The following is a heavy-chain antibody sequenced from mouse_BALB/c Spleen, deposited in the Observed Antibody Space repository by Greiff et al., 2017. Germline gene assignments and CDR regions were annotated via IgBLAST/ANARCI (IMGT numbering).Heavy chain of an antibody. Sequence: EVKLMESGGGLVQPGGSLKLSCAASGFTFSSYGMSWVRQTPDKRLELVATINSNGGSTYYPDSVKGRFTISRDNAKNTLYLQMRSLKSEDTAMYDCARADYCGEYYLDYWGQGTTLTVSS. V-gene: IGHV5-6-3*01. CDR1: GFTFSSYG. J-gene: IGHJ2*01. D-gene: IGHD1-2*01. CDR2: INSNGGST. CDR3: ARADYCGEYYLDY.